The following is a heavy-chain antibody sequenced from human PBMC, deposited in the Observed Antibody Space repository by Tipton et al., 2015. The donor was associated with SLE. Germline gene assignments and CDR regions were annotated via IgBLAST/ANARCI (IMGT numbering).Heavy chain of an antibody. CDR1: GGSINSHY. V-gene: IGHV4-59*08. J-gene: IGHJ6*02. Sequence: TLSLTCSVSGGSINSHYWIWIRQPPGNGLQWIGYVYYTGSTNYDPSLKSRVTMSVDTAKNQFSLKLTSVTAADTAVYYCARGMLTWRGAIVGVDVWGQGTTVNVSS. CDR2: VYYTGST. CDR3: ARGMLTWRGAIVGVDV. D-gene: IGHD2-8*01.